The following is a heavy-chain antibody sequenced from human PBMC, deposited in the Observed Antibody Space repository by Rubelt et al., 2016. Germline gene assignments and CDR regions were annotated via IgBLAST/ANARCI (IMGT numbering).Heavy chain of an antibody. CDR1: GFSFSDYY. CDR2: ISSTGVTI. J-gene: IGHJ6*02. CDR3: ARGHWGMDV. Sequence: AQLVESGGGLEQPGGSLRLSCEGSGFSFSDYYISWIRQAPGKGLEWVSYISSTGVTIFYADSVKGRFTLSRANAMNSLYLQMNSLGAEDMAVYYCARGHWGMDVWGQGTTVTVSS. V-gene: IGHV3-11*01.